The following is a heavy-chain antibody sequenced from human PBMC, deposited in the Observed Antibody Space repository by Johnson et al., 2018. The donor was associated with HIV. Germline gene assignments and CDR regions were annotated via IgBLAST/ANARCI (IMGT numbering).Heavy chain of an antibody. CDR3: ARDRARDAFDV. Sequence: VQLVESGGGLIQPGGSLRLSCAASGFTVSSNYMSWVRQAPGKGLKWVSVIYSGGTTNYADSVKGRFTISRDTSQNTVFLQMNSLRAEDTAVYYCARDRARDAFDVWGQGTMVTVSS. CDR1: GFTVSSNY. J-gene: IGHJ3*01. CDR2: IYSGGTT. V-gene: IGHV3-66*03.